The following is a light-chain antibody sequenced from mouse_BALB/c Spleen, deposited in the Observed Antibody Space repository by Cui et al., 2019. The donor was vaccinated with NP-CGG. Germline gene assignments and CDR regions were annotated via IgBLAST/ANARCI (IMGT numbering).Light chain of an antibody. CDR3: ALWYSNHWV. V-gene: IGLV1*01. CDR1: TGAVTTSNY. Sequence: QAVVTQESALTTSPGETGTLTCRSSTGAVTTSNYANWVQEKPDHLFTGLIGSTKNRAPGVPARFSGSLIGDKAALTITGAQTEDEAIYFCALWYSNHWVFGGGTKLTVL. J-gene: IGLJ1*01. CDR2: STK.